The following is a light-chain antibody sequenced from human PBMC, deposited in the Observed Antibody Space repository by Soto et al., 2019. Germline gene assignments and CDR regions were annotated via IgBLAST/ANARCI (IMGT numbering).Light chain of an antibody. J-gene: IGLJ2*01. V-gene: IGLV1-40*01. CDR2: DNT. CDR1: SYDIGAGYR. Sequence: QSVLTQPPSVSGAPGERVTISCTGSSYDIGAGYRVRWYQQVPGTAPKLLIYDNTNRPSGVSVRFSGSKSGTSASLAISGLQAEDEADYYCQSFDKYLSAVVFGGGTKVTVL. CDR3: QSFDKYLSAVV.